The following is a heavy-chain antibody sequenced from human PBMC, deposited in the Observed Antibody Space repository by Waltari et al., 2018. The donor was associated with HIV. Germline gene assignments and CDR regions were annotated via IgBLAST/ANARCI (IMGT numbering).Heavy chain of an antibody. D-gene: IGHD3-16*01. CDR3: ARDQGGIPSYYFDY. Sequence: QVHVVESGGGVVQPGSSLRLSCAASGFTFSRYGMHWVRQAPDKGLEWVAVIWYDGSNKYYADSVKGRFTISRDNSKNTLYLQINNLRAEDSAVFYCARDQGGIPSYYFDYWGQGTLVTVSS. CDR1: GFTFSRYG. CDR2: IWYDGSNK. J-gene: IGHJ4*02. V-gene: IGHV3-33*01.